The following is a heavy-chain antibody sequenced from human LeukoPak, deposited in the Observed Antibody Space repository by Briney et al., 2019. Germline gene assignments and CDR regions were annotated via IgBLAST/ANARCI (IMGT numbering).Heavy chain of an antibody. D-gene: IGHD3-9*01. CDR3: ARGGETGYYSYFDY. CDR1: GYTFTSYG. J-gene: IGHJ4*02. V-gene: IGHV1-3*01. Sequence: ASVKVSCKASGYTFTSYGMHWVRQAPGQSLECMGWINAANGNTKYSQKFQGRVTITRDTSASTAYMELSSLRSEDTAVYYCARGGETGYYSYFDYWGQGTLVTVSS. CDR2: INAANGNT.